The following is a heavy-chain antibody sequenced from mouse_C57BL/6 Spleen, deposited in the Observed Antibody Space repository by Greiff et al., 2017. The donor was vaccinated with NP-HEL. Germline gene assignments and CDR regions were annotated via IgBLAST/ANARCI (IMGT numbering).Heavy chain of an antibody. J-gene: IGHJ4*01. CDR2: IRNKANGYTT. D-gene: IGHD2-3*01. CDR1: GFTFTDYY. Sequence: EVKLVESGGGLVQPGGSLSLSCAASGFTFTDYYMSWVRQPPGKALEWLGFIRNKANGYTTEYSASVKGRFTISRDNSQSILYLQMNALRAEDSATYYCARSRDGYGNAMDYWGQGTSVTVSS. CDR3: ARSRDGYGNAMDY. V-gene: IGHV7-3*01.